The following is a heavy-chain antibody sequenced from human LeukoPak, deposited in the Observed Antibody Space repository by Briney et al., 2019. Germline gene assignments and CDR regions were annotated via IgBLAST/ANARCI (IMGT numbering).Heavy chain of an antibody. J-gene: IGHJ6*03. CDR3: ARDPYSGNYGDYYYYYMDV. Sequence: GGSLRLSCAASGFTFSDFYLNWIRQAPGKGLEWVSYISSSGSTMYYADSVKGRFTISRDNARNSVFLQMNSLRAEDTAVYYCARDPYSGNYGDYYYYYMDVWGKGTTVTISS. CDR1: GFTFSDFY. V-gene: IGHV3-11*04. D-gene: IGHD1-26*01. CDR2: ISSSGSTM.